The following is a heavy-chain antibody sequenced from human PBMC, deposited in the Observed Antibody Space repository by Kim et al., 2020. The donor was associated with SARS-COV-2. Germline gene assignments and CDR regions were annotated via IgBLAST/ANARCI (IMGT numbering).Heavy chain of an antibody. V-gene: IGHV1-2*02. Sequence: ASVKVSCKVSGYTFTGYYLHWMRQATGQGLEWMGWIHPNSGDTTSAQKFQGRVAMTRDTSISTAYMELSRLTSDDTAVYYCTREEFWGQGTLVTVAS. J-gene: IGHJ4*02. D-gene: IGHD3-10*01. CDR3: TREEF. CDR1: GYTFTGYY. CDR2: IHPNSGDT.